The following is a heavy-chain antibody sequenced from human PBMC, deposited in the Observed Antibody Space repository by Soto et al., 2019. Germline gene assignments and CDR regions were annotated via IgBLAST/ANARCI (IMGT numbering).Heavy chain of an antibody. D-gene: IGHD6-6*01. CDR3: GRAYTSSRNFDY. Sequence: PGESLKISCKGSGYSFTTYWIGWVRQMPGKGLEWMEITYAGDSDSRYSPSFQGQVTISADASINTAYLQWSSLKASDTAMYYCGRAYTSSRNFDYWGQGTLVTVSS. V-gene: IGHV5-51*01. CDR1: GYSFTTYW. CDR2: TYAGDSDS. J-gene: IGHJ4*02.